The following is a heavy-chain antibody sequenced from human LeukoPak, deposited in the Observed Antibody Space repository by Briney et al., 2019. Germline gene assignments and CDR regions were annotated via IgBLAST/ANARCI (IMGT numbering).Heavy chain of an antibody. CDR1: GGSISSSSYY. Sequence: PSETLSLTCTVSGGSISSSSYYWGWIRQPPGKGLEWIGSIYYSGSTYYNPSLKSRVTISVDTSKNQFSLKLSSVTAADTAVYYCARVGGYYFQMDVWGKGTTVTVSS. D-gene: IGHD3-22*01. V-gene: IGHV4-39*07. CDR3: ARVGGYYFQMDV. CDR2: IYYSGST. J-gene: IGHJ6*04.